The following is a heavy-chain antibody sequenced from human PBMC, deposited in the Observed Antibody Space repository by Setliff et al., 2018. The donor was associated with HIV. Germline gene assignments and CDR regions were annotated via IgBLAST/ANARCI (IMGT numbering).Heavy chain of an antibody. CDR2: IGGTSDYK. D-gene: IGHD1-26*01. CDR3: TRGGTYYDY. V-gene: IGHV3-21*01. CDR1: GFTFSSYS. Sequence: PGGSLRLSCAASGFTFSSYSMNWVRQAPGKGLEWVSSIGGTSDYKNYAGSVRGRFTSSRDNAESSLFLQMNSLRAEDTAVYYCTRGGTYYDYWGQGTLVTVSS. J-gene: IGHJ4*02.